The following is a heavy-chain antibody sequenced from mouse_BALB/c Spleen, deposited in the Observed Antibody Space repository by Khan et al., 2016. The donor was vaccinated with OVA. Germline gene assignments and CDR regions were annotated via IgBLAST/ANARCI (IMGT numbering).Heavy chain of an antibody. CDR1: GYTFTDYA. J-gene: IGHJ3*01. CDR3: VRGGKFAY. Sequence: QIQLVQSGAELVRPGVSVKISCKASGYTFTDYAMHWVKQRHAKSLEWIGVISTNYGDADYNQKFQGKASMTVDRSSSTVYMELARLTSDDSAIYYCVRGGKFAYWGQGTLVTVSA. V-gene: IGHV1S137*01. CDR2: ISTNYGDA. D-gene: IGHD1-1*02.